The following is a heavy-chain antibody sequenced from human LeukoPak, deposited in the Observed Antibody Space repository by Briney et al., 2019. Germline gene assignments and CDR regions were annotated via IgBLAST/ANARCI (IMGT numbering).Heavy chain of an antibody. CDR2: ISGGGGST. V-gene: IGHV3-23*01. Sequence: PGGCLRLSCAASGYTFTSYSTNWVREAPGKGLEWVSTISGGGGSTYYADSVKGRFTISRDNSKNTLYLQVNSLRAEDTAVYYCAKGGKWDVTPFDYWGQGTLVTVSS. D-gene: IGHD1-26*01. CDR3: AKGGKWDVTPFDY. J-gene: IGHJ4*02. CDR1: GYTFTSYS.